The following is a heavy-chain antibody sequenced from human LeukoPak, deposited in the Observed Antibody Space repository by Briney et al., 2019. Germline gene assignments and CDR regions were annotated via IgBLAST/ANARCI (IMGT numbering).Heavy chain of an antibody. V-gene: IGHV4-59*06. CDR3: ARALRYCSSTSCYHNWFDP. J-gene: IGHJ5*02. CDR1: GGSISSYY. D-gene: IGHD2-2*01. Sequence: PSETLSLTCTVSGGSISSYYWSWIRQPAGKGLEWIGYIYYSGSTYYNPSLKSRVTISVDTSKNQFSLKLSSVTAADMAVYYCARALRYCSSTSCYHNWFDPWGQGTLVTVSS. CDR2: IYYSGST.